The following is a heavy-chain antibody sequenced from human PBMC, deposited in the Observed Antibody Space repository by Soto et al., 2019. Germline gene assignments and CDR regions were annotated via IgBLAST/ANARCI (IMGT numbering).Heavy chain of an antibody. Sequence: PSETLSLTCTVSGGSVSSGSYYWGWIRQPPGKGLEWIGYIYYSGSTNYNPSLKRRVTISVDTSKNQFSLKLSSVTAADTAVYYCARGIQLWSFDYWGQGTLVTVSS. CDR3: ARGIQLWSFDY. J-gene: IGHJ4*02. D-gene: IGHD5-18*01. V-gene: IGHV4-61*01. CDR2: IYYSGST. CDR1: GGSVSSGSYY.